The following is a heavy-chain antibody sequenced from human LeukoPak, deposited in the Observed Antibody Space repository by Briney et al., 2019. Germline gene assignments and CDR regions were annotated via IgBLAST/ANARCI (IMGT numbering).Heavy chain of an antibody. CDR3: ARGTSHGWDHYFDS. CDR1: GGSIRRADYY. J-gene: IGHJ4*02. D-gene: IGHD6-19*01. Sequence: PSETLSLTCTVSGGSIRRADYYRGWIRQSPGKGLEWIASIYHSGSTYYNPSLLSRVTKSVDTSKNQFSLKLSSVTAADTAVYFCARGTSHGWDHYFDSWGQGTQVTVSS. CDR2: IYHSGST. V-gene: IGHV4-39*07.